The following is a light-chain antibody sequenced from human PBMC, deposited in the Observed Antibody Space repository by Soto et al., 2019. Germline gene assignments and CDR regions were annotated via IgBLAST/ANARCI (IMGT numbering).Light chain of an antibody. CDR1: ESVMKY. J-gene: IGKJ5*01. CDR2: GAS. V-gene: IGKV3-20*01. CDR3: KQYSSSPPIT. Sequence: EIVLTQSPSTLSLSPGERATISCRASESVMKYLAWYQQKPGQAPRLLIHGASSRATGISDRFSGSGSGTDFTLTINRLEPEDFAVYYCKQYSSSPPITFGQGTRLEIK.